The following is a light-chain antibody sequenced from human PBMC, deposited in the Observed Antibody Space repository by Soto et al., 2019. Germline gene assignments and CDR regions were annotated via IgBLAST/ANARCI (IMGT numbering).Light chain of an antibody. CDR1: QGISSY. V-gene: IGKV1-8*01. CDR2: AAS. Sequence: AIRMTQSPSSFSASTGERFTISCRASQGISSYLAWYQQKPGKAPKLLIYAASTLQSGVPSRFSGSGSGTDFTLTISCLQSEDFATYYCQQYYSYPITFGQGTRLEIK. CDR3: QQYYSYPIT. J-gene: IGKJ5*01.